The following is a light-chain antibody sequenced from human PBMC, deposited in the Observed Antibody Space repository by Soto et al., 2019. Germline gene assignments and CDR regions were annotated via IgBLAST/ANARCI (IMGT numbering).Light chain of an antibody. CDR1: NSDVGAYNF. CDR3: TSYTSTSARI. V-gene: IGLV2-14*01. J-gene: IGLJ1*01. CDR2: EVS. Sequence: QSALTQPASVSGSPGQSITISCTGTNSDVGAYNFVSWYQQHPDKAPKLMIYEVSNRPSGVPNRFSGSKSGNTASLTISGLQAEDEADYYCTSYTSTSARIFGSGTKLTVL.